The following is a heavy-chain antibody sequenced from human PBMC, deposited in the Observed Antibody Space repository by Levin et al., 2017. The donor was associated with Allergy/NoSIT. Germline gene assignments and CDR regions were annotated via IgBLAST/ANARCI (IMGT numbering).Heavy chain of an antibody. CDR1: GGTFSSYA. J-gene: IGHJ3*02. CDR2: IIPIFGTA. CDR3: ARDPSSSSYGAFDI. Sequence: SVKVSCKASGGTFSSYAISWVRQAPGQGLEWMGGIIPIFGTANYAQKFQGRVTITADESTSTAYMELSSLRSEDTAVYYCARDPSSSSYGAFDIWGQGTMVTVSS. D-gene: IGHD6-6*01. V-gene: IGHV1-69*13.